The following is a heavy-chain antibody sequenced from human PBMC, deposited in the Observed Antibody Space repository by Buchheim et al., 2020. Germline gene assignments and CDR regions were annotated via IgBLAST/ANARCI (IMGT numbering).Heavy chain of an antibody. CDR1: GFTFSSTW. CDR3: TNDWRWNPGDS. V-gene: IGHV3-74*01. Sequence: EVQLVESGGGLVQPGGSLRLSCAASGFTFSSTWMHWVRQAPGKGLVWVSRITSGGRNINHADFAKGRFTISRDDAKNTLYLQMNSLRAEDTAVYYCTNDWRWNPGDSWGQGTL. CDR2: ITSGGRNI. D-gene: IGHD1-1*01. J-gene: IGHJ4*02.